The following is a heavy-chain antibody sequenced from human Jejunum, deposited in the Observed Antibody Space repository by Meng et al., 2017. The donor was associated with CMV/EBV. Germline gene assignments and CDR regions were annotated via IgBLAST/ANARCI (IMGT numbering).Heavy chain of an antibody. CDR1: FPVSRHS. CDR2: IYSGGTT. CDR3: ARDSGADSVATGDFDY. Sequence: FPVSRHSVGWLRQAPGRGLVWVSVIYSGGTTYYADSVKGRFTISRDNSKNTLYLQMNSLRVEDTAVYYCARDSGADSVATGDFDYWGQGTRVTVSS. D-gene: IGHD5-12*01. J-gene: IGHJ4*02. V-gene: IGHV3-53*05.